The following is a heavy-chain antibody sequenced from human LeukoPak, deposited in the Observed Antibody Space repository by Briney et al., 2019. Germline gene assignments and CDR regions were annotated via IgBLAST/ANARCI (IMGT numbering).Heavy chain of an antibody. V-gene: IGHV3-23*01. CDR2: ISGSGGST. D-gene: IGHD6-13*01. CDR3: SLTDSSSCPGGY. Sequence: GGSLRLSCAASGFTFSSYAMSWVRQAPGKGLEWVSAISGSGGSTYYADSVKGRFTISRDNSKNTLYLQMNSLRAEDTAVYYCSLTDSSSCPGGYWGQGTLVTVSS. J-gene: IGHJ4*02. CDR1: GFTFSSYA.